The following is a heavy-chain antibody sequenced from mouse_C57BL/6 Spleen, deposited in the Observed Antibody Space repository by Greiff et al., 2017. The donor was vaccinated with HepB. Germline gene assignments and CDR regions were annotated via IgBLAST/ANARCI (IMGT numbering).Heavy chain of an antibody. V-gene: IGHV1-62-2*01. J-gene: IGHJ3*01. Sequence: QVQLKESGAELVKPGASVKLSCKASGYTFTEYTIHWVKQRSGQGLEWIGWFYPGSGSIKYNEKFKDKATLTADKSSSTVYMELSRLTSEDSAVYFCARHDGRYGYDSWFAYWGQGTLATVSA. CDR2: FYPGSGSI. CDR3: ARHDGRYGYDSWFAY. CDR1: GYTFTEYT. D-gene: IGHD2-2*01.